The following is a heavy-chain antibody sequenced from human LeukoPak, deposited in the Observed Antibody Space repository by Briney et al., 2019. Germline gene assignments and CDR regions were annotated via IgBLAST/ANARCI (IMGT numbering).Heavy chain of an antibody. V-gene: IGHV4-39*01. D-gene: IGHD2-2*01. Sequence: SETLSLTCTVSGGSISSSSYYWGWIRQPPGKGLEWIGSTYYSGSTYYNPSLKSRVTISVDTSKNQFSLKLSSVTAADTAVYYCARQDIVVVPAAPGGNWFDPWGQGTLVTVSS. J-gene: IGHJ5*02. CDR1: GGSISSSSYY. CDR2: TYYSGST. CDR3: ARQDIVVVPAAPGGNWFDP.